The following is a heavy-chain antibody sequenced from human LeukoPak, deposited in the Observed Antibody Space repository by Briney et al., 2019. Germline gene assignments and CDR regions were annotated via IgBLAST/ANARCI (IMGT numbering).Heavy chain of an antibody. D-gene: IGHD5-18*01. Sequence: PGGTLRLSCAASGFTFSGYGMNWVRQAPGKGLEWVSSISISSNYKYYPDSLKGRFTISRDNAKNSLYLQMNSLRAEDTAVYYCAKRIQSAMATGYWGQGTLVTVSS. V-gene: IGHV3-21*04. CDR1: GFTFSGYG. CDR3: AKRIQSAMATGY. J-gene: IGHJ4*02. CDR2: ISISSNYK.